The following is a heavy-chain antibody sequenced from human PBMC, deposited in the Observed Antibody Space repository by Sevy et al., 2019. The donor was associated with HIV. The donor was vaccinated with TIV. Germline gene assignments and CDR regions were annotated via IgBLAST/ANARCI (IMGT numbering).Heavy chain of an antibody. CDR1: GGSISSGXXX. J-gene: IGHJ5*02. CDR2: IYYSGST. V-gene: IGHV4-30-4*01. D-gene: IGHD3-22*01. Sequence: SETLSLTCTVSGGSISSGXXXXXXXRQPPGKGLEWIGYIYYSGSTYYNPSLKSRVTISVDTSKNQFSLKLSSVTAADTAVYYCARVVTMIVVVIKPSWFDPWGQGTLVTVSS. CDR3: ARVVTMIVVVIKPSWFDP.